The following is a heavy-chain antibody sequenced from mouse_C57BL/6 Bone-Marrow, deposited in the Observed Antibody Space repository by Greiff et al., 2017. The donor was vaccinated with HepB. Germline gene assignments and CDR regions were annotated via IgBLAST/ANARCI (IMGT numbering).Heavy chain of an antibody. CDR2: IDPETGGT. D-gene: IGHD1-1*01. J-gene: IGHJ2*01. CDR3: SKGPYYYGSSYGFDY. CDR1: GYTFTDYE. V-gene: IGHV1-15*01. Sequence: QVQLQQSGAELVRPGASVTLSCKASGYTFTDYEMHWVKQTPVHGLEWIGAIDPETGGTAYNQKFKGKAILTADKSSSTAYMELRSLTSEDSAVYYCSKGPYYYGSSYGFDYWGQGTTLTVSS.